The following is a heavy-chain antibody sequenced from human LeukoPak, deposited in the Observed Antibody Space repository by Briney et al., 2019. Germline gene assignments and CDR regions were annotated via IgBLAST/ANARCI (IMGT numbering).Heavy chain of an antibody. CDR1: GFTFSSYA. CDR3: ARDKKRSGWYVFGNNEGAFDI. D-gene: IGHD6-19*01. CDR2: ISYDGSNK. V-gene: IGHV3-30-3*01. Sequence: GGSLRLSCAASGFTFSSYAMHWVRQAPGKGLEWVAVISYDGSNKYYADSVKGRFTISRDNSKNTLYLQMSSLRAEDTAVYYCARDKKRSGWYVFGNNEGAFDIWGQGTMVTVSS. J-gene: IGHJ3*02.